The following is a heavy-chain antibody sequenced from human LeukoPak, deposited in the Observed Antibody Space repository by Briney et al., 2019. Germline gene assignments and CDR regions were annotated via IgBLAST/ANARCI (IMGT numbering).Heavy chain of an antibody. CDR2: ISYDGSNK. J-gene: IGHJ4*02. D-gene: IGHD5-18*01. CDR3: ARGGGRNTTMVWAFDY. V-gene: IGHV3-30*03. CDR1: GFTFSNFG. Sequence: GGSLRLSCAASGFTFSNFGMHWVRQAPGKGLEWVTIISYDGSNKYYADSVKRRFTISRDNSKNTLFLQMGSLRAEDMAVYYCARGGGRNTTMVWAFDYWGQGTLVTVSS.